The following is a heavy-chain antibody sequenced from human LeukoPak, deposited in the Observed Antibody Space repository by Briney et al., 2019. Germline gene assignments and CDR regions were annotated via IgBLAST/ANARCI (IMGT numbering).Heavy chain of an antibody. CDR1: GFTFTSSA. J-gene: IGHJ3*02. CDR3: AADPGLGYYDSSGYLSAFDI. V-gene: IGHV1-58*02. D-gene: IGHD3-22*01. CDR2: IVVGSGNT. Sequence: SVKVSCKASGFTFTSSAMQWVRQARGQRLEWIGWIVVGSGNTNYAQKFQERVTITRDMSTSTAYMELSSLRSEDTAVYYCAADPGLGYYDSSGYLSAFDIWGQGTMVTVSS.